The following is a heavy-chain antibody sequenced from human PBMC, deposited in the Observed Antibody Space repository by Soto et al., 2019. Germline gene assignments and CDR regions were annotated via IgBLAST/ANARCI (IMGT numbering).Heavy chain of an antibody. D-gene: IGHD6-13*01. CDR2: INHSGST. CDR1: GGSFSGYY. V-gene: IGHV4-34*01. Sequence: SETLSLTCAVYGGSFSGYYWSWIRQPPGKGLEWIGEINHSGSTNYNPSLKSRVTISVDTSKNQFSLKLSSVTAADTAVYYCARALGYSSSWSIYYYMDVWGQGTTVTVSS. J-gene: IGHJ6*03. CDR3: ARALGYSSSWSIYYYMDV.